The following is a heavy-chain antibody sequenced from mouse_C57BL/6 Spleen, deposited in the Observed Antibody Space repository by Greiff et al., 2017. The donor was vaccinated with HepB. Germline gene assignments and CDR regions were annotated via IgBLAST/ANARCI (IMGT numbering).Heavy chain of an antibody. CDR3: AREEGGSGHLDD. J-gene: IGHJ2*01. D-gene: IGHD3-2*02. Sequence: EVKLMESGPGLVKPSQSLSLTCSVTGYSITSGYYWNWIRQFPGNKLEWMGYISYDGSNNYNPSLKNRISITRDTSKNQFFLKLNSVTNEDTATYYCAREEGGSGHLDDRDQVTTLTVSS. CDR1: GYSITSGYY. CDR2: ISYDGSN. V-gene: IGHV3-6*01.